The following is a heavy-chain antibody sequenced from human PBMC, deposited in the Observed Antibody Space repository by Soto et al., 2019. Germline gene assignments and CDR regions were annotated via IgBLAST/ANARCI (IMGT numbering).Heavy chain of an antibody. V-gene: IGHV3-30*18. J-gene: IGHJ6*02. CDR2: ISHDGSNK. CDR1: GFTFSSYG. CDR3: AKSGRSSSWHSTSYYYYYGMDV. Sequence: PGGSLRLSCAASGFTFSSYGMHWVRQAPGKGLEWVAVISHDGSNKYYADSVKGRFTISRDNSKNTLYLQMNSLRAEDTAVYYCAKSGRSSSWHSTSYYYYYGMDVWGQGTTVTVSS. D-gene: IGHD6-13*01.